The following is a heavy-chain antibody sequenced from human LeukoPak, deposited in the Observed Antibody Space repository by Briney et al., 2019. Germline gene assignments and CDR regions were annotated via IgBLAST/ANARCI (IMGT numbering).Heavy chain of an antibody. J-gene: IGHJ6*03. V-gene: IGHV1-69*05. D-gene: IGHD2/OR15-2a*01. CDR1: GGTFSSYA. Sequence: SVKVSCKASGGTFSSYAISWVRQAPGQGLEWMGGIIPIFGTANYAQKFQGRVTITTDESTSTAYMELSSLRSEDTAVYYCARGRSPTLGVDYYYMDVWGKGTTVTVSS. CDR2: IIPIFGTA. CDR3: ARGRSPTLGVDYYYMDV.